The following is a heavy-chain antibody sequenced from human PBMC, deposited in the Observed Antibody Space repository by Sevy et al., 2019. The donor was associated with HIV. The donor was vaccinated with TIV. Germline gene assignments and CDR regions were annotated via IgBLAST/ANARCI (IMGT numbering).Heavy chain of an antibody. J-gene: IGHJ4*02. Sequence: GGSLRLSCAASGFTFSNYALNWVRQAPGKGLEWVSVVSGSGGSTYYADSVKGRFSISRDNSENTLYLQMSYLRAEDTAVYYWEKGLTYGPYYDSSGDWGGPFDHWGQGTLVTVSS. D-gene: IGHD3-22*01. V-gene: IGHV3-23*01. CDR2: VSGSGGST. CDR3: EKGLTYGPYYDSSGDWGGPFDH. CDR1: GFTFSNYA.